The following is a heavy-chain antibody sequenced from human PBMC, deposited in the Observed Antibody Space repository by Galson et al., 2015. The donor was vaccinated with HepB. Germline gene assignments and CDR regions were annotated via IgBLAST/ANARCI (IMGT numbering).Heavy chain of an antibody. Sequence: SLRLSCAASGFTFDDYAMHWVRQAPGKGLEWVSGISWNSGSIGYADTVKGRFTISRDNAKNSLYLQMNSLRAEDTALYYCAKAPQGIAVAGYYFDYRGQGTLVTVSS. CDR1: GFTFDDYA. CDR2: ISWNSGSI. V-gene: IGHV3-9*01. J-gene: IGHJ4*02. D-gene: IGHD6-19*01. CDR3: AKAPQGIAVAGYYFDY.